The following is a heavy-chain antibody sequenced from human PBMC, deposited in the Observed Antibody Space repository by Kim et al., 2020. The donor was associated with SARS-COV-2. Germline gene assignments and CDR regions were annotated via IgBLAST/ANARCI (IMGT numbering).Heavy chain of an antibody. Sequence: GGSLRLSCAASGFTFSSYAMSWVRQAPGKGLEWVSAISGSGGSTYYADSVKGRFTISRDNSKNTLYLQMNSLRAEDTAVYYCAKDSSFYYDSSGWLWGQGTLVTVSS. D-gene: IGHD3-22*01. CDR3: AKDSSFYYDSSGWL. V-gene: IGHV3-23*01. J-gene: IGHJ4*02. CDR2: ISGSGGST. CDR1: GFTFSSYA.